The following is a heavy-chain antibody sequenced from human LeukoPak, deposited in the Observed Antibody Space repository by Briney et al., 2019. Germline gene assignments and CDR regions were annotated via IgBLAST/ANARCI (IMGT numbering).Heavy chain of an antibody. J-gene: IGHJ4*02. Sequence: SETLSLTCTVSGGSISSGDYYWRWIRQRPGKGLEWIGYIYYSGSTYYNPSLRSRVSISVDTSKNQFSLKLSSVTAADTAVYYCARAASDYDFVYWGQGTLVTVSS. CDR2: IYYSGST. V-gene: IGHV4-31*03. CDR1: GGSISSGDYY. CDR3: ARAASDYDFVY. D-gene: IGHD5-12*01.